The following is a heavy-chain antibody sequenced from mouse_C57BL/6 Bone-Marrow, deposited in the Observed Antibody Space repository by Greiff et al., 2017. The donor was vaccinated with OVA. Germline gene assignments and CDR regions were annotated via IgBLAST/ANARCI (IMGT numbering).Heavy chain of an antibody. J-gene: IGHJ2*01. CDR2: ISNGGGST. V-gene: IGHV5-12*01. CDR3: ARTSGYYLFDY. CDR1: GFTFSDYY. D-gene: IGHD2-3*01. Sequence: EVHLVESGGGLVQPGGSLKLSCAASGFTFSDYYMYWVRQTPEKRLEWVAYISNGGGSTYYPDTVKGRFTISRDNAKNTLYLQMSRLKSEDTAMYYCARTSGYYLFDYWGQGTTLTVSS.